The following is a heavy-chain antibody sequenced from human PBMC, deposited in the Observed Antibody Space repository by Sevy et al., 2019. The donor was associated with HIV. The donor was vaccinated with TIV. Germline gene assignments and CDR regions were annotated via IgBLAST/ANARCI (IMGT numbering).Heavy chain of an antibody. J-gene: IGHJ6*03. Sequence: GGSLRLSCAASGFTFSSYAMSWVRQAPGKGLEWVSAISGSGGSTYYADSVKGRFTISRDNSKNTLYLQINSLRAEDTAVYYCKKDPIKTHGDPNYYYYYMDVWGKGTTVTVSS. D-gene: IGHD4-17*01. V-gene: IGHV3-23*01. CDR1: GFTFSSYA. CDR2: ISGSGGST. CDR3: KKDPIKTHGDPNYYYYYMDV.